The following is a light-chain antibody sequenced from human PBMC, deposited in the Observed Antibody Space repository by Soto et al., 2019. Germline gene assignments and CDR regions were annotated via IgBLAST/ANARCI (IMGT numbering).Light chain of an antibody. V-gene: IGKV3-20*01. CDR3: QQYGSSPFT. Sequence: EIVLTQSPGTLSLSPGERATLSCRDSPSISISYLAWYQQKPGQTPRLLFYGASSRATGIPDRFSGSGSGTDFTLTISTLEPEDFAVYYCQQYGSSPFTFGPGTKVDIK. CDR1: PSISISY. CDR2: GAS. J-gene: IGKJ3*01.